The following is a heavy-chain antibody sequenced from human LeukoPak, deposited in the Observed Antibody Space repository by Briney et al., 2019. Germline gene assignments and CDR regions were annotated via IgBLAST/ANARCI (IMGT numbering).Heavy chain of an antibody. CDR3: ARSYSSSWVPFYYYYYYYMDV. Sequence: ASVKVSCKASGYTFTSYYMHWVRQAPGQGLEWMGIINPSGGSTSYAQKFQGRVTMTRDTSTSTVYMELSSLGSEDTAVYYCARSYSSSWVPFYYYYYYYMDVWGKGTTVTISS. CDR1: GYTFTSYY. CDR2: INPSGGST. V-gene: IGHV1-46*01. D-gene: IGHD6-13*01. J-gene: IGHJ6*03.